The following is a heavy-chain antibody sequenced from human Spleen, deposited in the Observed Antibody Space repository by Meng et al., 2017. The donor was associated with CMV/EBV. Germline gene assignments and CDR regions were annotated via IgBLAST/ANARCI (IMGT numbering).Heavy chain of an antibody. CDR2: IWYDGSNK. Sequence: LSLTCAASGFTFSSHGVHWVRQAPGKGLEWVAVIWYDGSNKDYADSVKGRFTISRDNSNNTLYLQMNSLRAEDTAVYYCAKGRGKYSFGYYFDYWGQGTLVTVSS. V-gene: IGHV3-33*06. D-gene: IGHD5-18*01. CDR3: AKGRGKYSFGYYFDY. J-gene: IGHJ4*02. CDR1: GFTFSSHG.